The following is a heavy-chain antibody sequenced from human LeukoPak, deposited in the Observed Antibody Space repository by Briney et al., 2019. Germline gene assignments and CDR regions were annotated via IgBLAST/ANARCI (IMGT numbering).Heavy chain of an antibody. J-gene: IGHJ4*02. Sequence: GGSLRLSCAASGFTFSSYGMHWVRQAPGKGLEWVAFIRYDGSNKYYGDSVKGRFTISRDNSKNTLYLKMNSLRGEDTAVYYCAKPTRGSGSFLIEYWGQGTLVTVSS. CDR2: IRYDGSNK. D-gene: IGHD1-26*01. CDR1: GFTFSSYG. CDR3: AKPTRGSGSFLIEY. V-gene: IGHV3-30*02.